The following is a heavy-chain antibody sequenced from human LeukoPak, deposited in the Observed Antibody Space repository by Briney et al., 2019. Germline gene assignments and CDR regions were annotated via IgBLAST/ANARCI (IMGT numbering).Heavy chain of an antibody. J-gene: IGHJ4*02. V-gene: IGHV3-7*01. D-gene: IGHD3-10*01. CDR1: GFTFSSYS. CDR3: GRHRSGSGTYFIDH. Sequence: PGGSLRLSCVVSGFTFSSYSMSWVRQAPGKGLQGVANMKKDGSETNYGDSVKGRFTIPRDTAKNSLYLHMNSLRAEDTAVYYCGRHRSGSGTYFIDHWGQGTLVSVSS. CDR2: MKKDGSET.